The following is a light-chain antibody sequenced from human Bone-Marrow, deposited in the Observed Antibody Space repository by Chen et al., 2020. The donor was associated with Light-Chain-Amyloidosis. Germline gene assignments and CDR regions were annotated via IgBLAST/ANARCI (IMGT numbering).Light chain of an antibody. Sequence: NFMLTQPHSVSESPGKTVTISCTGSSGSIASNYVQWYQQRPGSAPTTVIYEDNQRPSGVPDRFSGSIDSSSNSASLTISGLKTEDEADYYCQSYDSSTHGVFGGGTKLTVL. V-gene: IGLV6-57*02. CDR3: QSYDSSTHGV. CDR1: SGSIASNY. CDR2: EDN. J-gene: IGLJ3*02.